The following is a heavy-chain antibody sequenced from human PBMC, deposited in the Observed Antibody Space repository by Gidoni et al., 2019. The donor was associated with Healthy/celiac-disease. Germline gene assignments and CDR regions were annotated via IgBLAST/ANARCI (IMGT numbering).Heavy chain of an antibody. CDR1: GFTFSDYY. J-gene: IGHJ6*02. D-gene: IGHD5-18*01. CDR3: ARDQDTAMVPYYYYGMDV. Sequence: QVQLVESGGGLVKPGGSLRLSCAASGFTFSDYYMSWIRQAPGKGLEWVAYISSSGSTIYYADSVKGRFTISRDNAKNSLYLQMNSLRAEDTAVYYCARDQDTAMVPYYYYGMDVWGQGTTVTVSS. V-gene: IGHV3-11*01. CDR2: ISSSGSTI.